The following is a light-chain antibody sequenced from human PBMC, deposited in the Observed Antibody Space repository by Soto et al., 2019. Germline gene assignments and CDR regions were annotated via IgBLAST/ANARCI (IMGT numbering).Light chain of an antibody. CDR2: DVS. CDR3: TSYTISSTLRYV. V-gene: IGLV2-14*01. CDR1: SSDVGAYKY. Sequence: QSALTQPASVSGSPGQSIPISCTGTSSDVGAYKYVSWYQQHPGKAPRLMMYDVSNRPSGVSTRFSGSKSGNTASLTISGLQAEDEADYYGTSYTISSTLRYVFGTGTKVTVL. J-gene: IGLJ1*01.